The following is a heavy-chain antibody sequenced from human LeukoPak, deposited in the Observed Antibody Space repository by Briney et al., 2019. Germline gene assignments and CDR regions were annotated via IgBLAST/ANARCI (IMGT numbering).Heavy chain of an antibody. Sequence: SETLSLTCTVSGGSISSYYWSWIRQTPGKGLEWNGYIYYSGSTNYNPSLKSRVTISVDTSKNQFSLKLSSVTAAGTAVYFCARHGASGSYLYYFDYWGQGTLVTVSS. CDR2: IYYSGST. CDR1: GGSISSYY. J-gene: IGHJ4*02. V-gene: IGHV4-59*08. D-gene: IGHD1-26*01. CDR3: ARHGASGSYLYYFDY.